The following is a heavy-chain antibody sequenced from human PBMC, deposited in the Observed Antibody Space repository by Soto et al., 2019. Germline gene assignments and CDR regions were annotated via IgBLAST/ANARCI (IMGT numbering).Heavy chain of an antibody. Sequence: SVKVSCKASGGTFSSYAISWVRQAPGQGLEWMGGIIPIFGTANYAQKFQGRVTITADKSTSTAYMELSSLRSEDTAVYYCARGKRLGDSSGYYWYPAFDIWGQGTMVTVSS. CDR1: GGTFSSYA. CDR3: ARGKRLGDSSGYYWYPAFDI. D-gene: IGHD3-22*01. V-gene: IGHV1-69*06. CDR2: IIPIFGTA. J-gene: IGHJ3*02.